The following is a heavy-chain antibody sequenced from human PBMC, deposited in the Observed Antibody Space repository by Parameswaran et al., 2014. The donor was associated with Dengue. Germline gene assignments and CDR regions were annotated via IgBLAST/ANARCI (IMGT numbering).Heavy chain of an antibody. V-gene: IGHV3-30*04. J-gene: IGHJ6*02. CDR2: ISYDGSNK. CDR3: AREDSSGWYIDYYYGMDV. Sequence: MPGVRQAPGKGLEWVAVISYDGSNKYYADSVKGRFTISRDNSKNTLYLQMNSLRAEDTAVYYCAREDSSGWYIDYYYGMDVWGQGTTVTVSS. D-gene: IGHD6-19*01.